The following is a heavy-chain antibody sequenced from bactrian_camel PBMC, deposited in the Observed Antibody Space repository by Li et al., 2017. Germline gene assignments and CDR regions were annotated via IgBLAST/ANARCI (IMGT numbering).Heavy chain of an antibody. J-gene: IGHJ6*01. Sequence: HLQLVESGGGSVQSGGSLRLSCAASGYTYNRYCGMGWFRQAPGKEREAVAATASVGGVTNYADSVKGRFTISRDNAKNTVYLQMNRLKPEDTAVYYCVKDRTFGSWSWGHYFGNWGQGTQVTVS. CDR1: GYTYNRYC. CDR2: TASVGGVT. D-gene: IGHD6*01. CDR3: VKDRTFGSWSWGHYFGN. V-gene: IGHV3S25*01.